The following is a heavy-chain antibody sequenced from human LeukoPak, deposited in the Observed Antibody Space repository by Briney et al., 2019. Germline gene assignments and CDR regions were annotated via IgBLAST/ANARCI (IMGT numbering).Heavy chain of an antibody. CDR3: AKDDLEYSSSLALGY. CDR1: GFTFSSYG. V-gene: IGHV3-30*02. CDR2: IRYDGSNK. Sequence: GRSLRLSWAASGFTFSSYGMHWVSPAPGEWLGWVAFIRYDGSNKYYADSVKGRFTISRDNSKNTLYRQMNSLRAEDTAVYYCAKDDLEYSSSLALGYWGQGTLVTVSS. D-gene: IGHD6-6*01. J-gene: IGHJ4*02.